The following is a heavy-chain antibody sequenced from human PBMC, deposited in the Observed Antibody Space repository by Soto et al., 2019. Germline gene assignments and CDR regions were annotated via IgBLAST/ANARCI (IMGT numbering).Heavy chain of an antibody. CDR1: GFTFSTHA. J-gene: IGHJ4*02. V-gene: IGHV3-30-3*01. D-gene: IGHD6-13*01. CDR3: ARDQTGITTAGGGRIDH. Sequence: QVQLVESGGGVVQPGRSLRLSCAASGFTFSTHAMHWVRQAPGKGLECVAIVSFDGTNKYHADSVKGRFTISRANSKNTLYLQMSGLTPEDTGVYYCARDQTGITTAGGGRIDHWGQGTLVTVSS. CDR2: VSFDGTNK.